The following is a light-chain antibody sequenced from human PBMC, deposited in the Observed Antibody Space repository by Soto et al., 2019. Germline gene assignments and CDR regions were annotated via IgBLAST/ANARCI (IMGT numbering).Light chain of an antibody. V-gene: IGKV3-15*01. CDR1: QSVSSN. CDR3: QQYNNWPRT. J-gene: IGKJ1*01. CDR2: GAS. Sequence: MKQSPATLSVSQGERATLSCRASQSVSSNLAWYQQKPGQAPRLLIYGASTRATGIPARFSGSGSGTEFTLTISSLQSEDFAVYYCQQYNNWPRTFGQGTKVDIK.